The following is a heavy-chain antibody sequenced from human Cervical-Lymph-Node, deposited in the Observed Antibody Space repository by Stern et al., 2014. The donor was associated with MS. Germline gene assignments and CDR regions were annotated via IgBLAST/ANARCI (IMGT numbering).Heavy chain of an antibody. CDR3: ARGGGVEADY. CDR2: ISRNTNFI. Sequence: EVQLVESGGGLVKPGGSLRISCAASGFTFSHYSMNWVRQAPGTGLELVSSISRNTNFIDYADSVEGRFTISRDNANNLLYLHMNSLRTEDTAVYYCARGGGVEADYWGQGTLVTVSS. CDR1: GFTFSHYS. D-gene: IGHD3-10*01. J-gene: IGHJ4*02. V-gene: IGHV3-21*06.